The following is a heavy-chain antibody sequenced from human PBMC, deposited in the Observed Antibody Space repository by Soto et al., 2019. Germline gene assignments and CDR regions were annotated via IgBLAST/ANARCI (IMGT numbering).Heavy chain of an antibody. CDR1: GGTFSSYA. J-gene: IGHJ4*02. D-gene: IGHD5-18*01. Sequence: QVQLVQSGAEVKKPGSSVKVSCKASGGTFSSYAISWVRQAPGQGLEWMGGLIPIFGTANYAQKFQGRVTITAHKATSTAYMELSSLRSEDTAVYYCATLGGTAMVKIDYWGQGTLVTVSS. CDR2: LIPIFGTA. CDR3: ATLGGTAMVKIDY. V-gene: IGHV1-69*06.